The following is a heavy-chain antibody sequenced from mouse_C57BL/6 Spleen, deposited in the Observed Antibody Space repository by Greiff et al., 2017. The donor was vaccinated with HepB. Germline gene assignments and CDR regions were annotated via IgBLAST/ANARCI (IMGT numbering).Heavy chain of an antibody. Sequence: QVQLQQPGAELVKPGASVKLSCKASGYTFTSYWMQRVNQRPGQGLEWIGEIDPSDSYTNYNQKFKGKATLTVDTSSSTAYMQRSSLTSEDSAVYDCARGGLRRGLDYWGQGTTLTVSS. CDR2: IDPSDSYT. CDR1: GYTFTSYW. D-gene: IGHD2-2*01. V-gene: IGHV1-50*01. CDR3: ARGGLRRGLDY. J-gene: IGHJ2*01.